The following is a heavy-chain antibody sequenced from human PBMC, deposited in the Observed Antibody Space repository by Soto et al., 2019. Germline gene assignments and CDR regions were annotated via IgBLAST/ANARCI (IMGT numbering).Heavy chain of an antibody. Sequence: EVQVVESGGGLVRPGGSLRLSCAASGFTFSNVWMHWVRQAPGKGLEWVGHIKSKAAGGTTDCAAPVEGRFIISRDDSSNMMFLKMSRLRTQDTAVYYCANYAGGNSGYWGKGTLVTVSS. CDR1: GFTFSNVW. V-gene: IGHV3-15*07. J-gene: IGHJ4*02. D-gene: IGHD1-26*01. CDR3: ANYAGGNSGY. CDR2: IKSKAAGGTT.